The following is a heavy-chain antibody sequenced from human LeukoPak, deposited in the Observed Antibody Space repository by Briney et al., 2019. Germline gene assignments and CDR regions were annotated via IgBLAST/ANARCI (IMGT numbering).Heavy chain of an antibody. D-gene: IGHD6-13*01. V-gene: IGHV4-39*01. J-gene: IGHJ5*02. Sequence: PSETPSLTCTVSGGSISSSSYYWGWIRPPPRKGLEWAGSIYYSGSTYYNPSLKSRVTISVDTSKNQFSLKLSSVTAADTAVYYCARRAAAALNWFDPWGQGTLVTVSS. CDR3: ARRAAAALNWFDP. CDR2: IYYSGST. CDR1: GGSISSSSYY.